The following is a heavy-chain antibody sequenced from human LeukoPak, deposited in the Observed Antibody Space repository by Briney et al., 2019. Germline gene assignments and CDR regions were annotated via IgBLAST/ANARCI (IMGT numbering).Heavy chain of an antibody. D-gene: IGHD5-24*01. V-gene: IGHV3-74*01. CDR1: GFVFSSYG. Sequence: GGSLRLSCAASGFVFSSYGMHWVRQAPGKGLMWVSRIKSDGTTIDYADSVKGRFTISRDNAKNTLYLQMNSLRVEDTAVYFCARVVNGCSDYWGQGTLVTVSS. J-gene: IGHJ4*02. CDR2: IKSDGTTI. CDR3: ARVVNGCSDY.